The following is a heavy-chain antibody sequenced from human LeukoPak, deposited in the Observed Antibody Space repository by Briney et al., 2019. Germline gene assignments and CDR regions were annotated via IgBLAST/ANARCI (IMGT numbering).Heavy chain of an antibody. J-gene: IGHJ4*02. CDR2: IKHDGSEK. V-gene: IGHV3-7*01. Sequence: GGSLRLSCAASGFPFSYWMTWVRQAPGKGLEWVANIKHDGSEKNYVDSVKGRLTISRDNAKNSLYLQMNSLRAEDTAVYYCVRNRRCCGEDYWGQGTQVTVSS. CDR3: VRNRRCCGEDY. D-gene: IGHD2-21*01. CDR1: GFPFSYW.